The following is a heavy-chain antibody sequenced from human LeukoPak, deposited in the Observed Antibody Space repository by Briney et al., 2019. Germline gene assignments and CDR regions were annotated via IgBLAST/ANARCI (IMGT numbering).Heavy chain of an antibody. D-gene: IGHD3-22*01. V-gene: IGHV3-23*01. Sequence: GGSLRLSCTASGFIFNNFGLMWVRQAPGKWLEWVSAISNDGGGTTYADFVKGRFTISRDNSKNTLFLQMNSLRAEDTALYYCAKGSSGYFADLWGQGTLVTVSS. CDR2: ISNDGGGT. CDR3: AKGSSGYFADL. CDR1: GFIFNNFG. J-gene: IGHJ5*02.